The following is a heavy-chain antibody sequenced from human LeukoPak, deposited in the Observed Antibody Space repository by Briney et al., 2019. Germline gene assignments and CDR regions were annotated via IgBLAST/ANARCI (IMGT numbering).Heavy chain of an antibody. D-gene: IGHD3-10*01. CDR3: ATVRSGFGESIN. CDR1: GFTFSSYG. J-gene: IGHJ4*02. V-gene: IGHV3-30*02. Sequence: PGGSLRLSCAASGFTFSSYGMHWARQAPGKGLEWVAFIRHDGSNKYYADSVKGRFTISRDNSKNTLYLQMNSLRAEDTAVYYCATVRSGFGESINWGQGTLVTVSS. CDR2: IRHDGSNK.